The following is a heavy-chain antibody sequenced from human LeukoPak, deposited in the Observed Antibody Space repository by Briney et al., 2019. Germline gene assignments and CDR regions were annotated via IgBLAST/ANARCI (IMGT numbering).Heavy chain of an antibody. Sequence: SVTVSCTASGYTLTCYYMRWVRHAPGQGLEWMRWITPDGSSKNYAQKFQGRVTMDRDTYISTAYMQMTRLRSDDTAVYYCARDREWGWQQLPVDMDVWGQKTTVTVS. CDR2: ITPDGSSK. D-gene: IGHD6-13*01. CDR1: GYTLTCYY. J-gene: IGHJ6*01. V-gene: IGHV1-2*02. CDR3: ARDREWGWQQLPVDMDV.